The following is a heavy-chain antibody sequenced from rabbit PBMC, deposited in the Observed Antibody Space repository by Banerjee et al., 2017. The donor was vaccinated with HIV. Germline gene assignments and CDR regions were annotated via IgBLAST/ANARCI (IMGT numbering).Heavy chain of an antibody. CDR2: IYGGKSGTT. CDR1: GFDFSSSYW. Sequence: QEQLVEYGGDLVQPEGSLTLTCKASGFDFSSSYWICWVRQAPGKGLELIACIYGGKSGTTWYASWAKGRFTISSHNAQNTLYLQLNSLTAADTATYFCARDRGYWSNAWGSTLNLWGPGTLVTVS. D-gene: IGHD4-1*01. V-gene: IGHV1S45*01. J-gene: IGHJ4*01. CDR3: ARDRGYWSNAWGSTLNL.